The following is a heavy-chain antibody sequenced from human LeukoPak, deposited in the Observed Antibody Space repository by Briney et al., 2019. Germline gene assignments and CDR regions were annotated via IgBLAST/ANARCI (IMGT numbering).Heavy chain of an antibody. CDR2: IYYSGST. CDR3: ARDRSRDGYTFFDY. J-gene: IGHJ4*02. Sequence: PSETLSLTCTVSGGSISSYYWSWIRQPPGKGLEWIGYIYYSGSTNYNPSLKSQVTISVDTSKNQFSLKLSSVTAADTAVYYCARDRSRDGYTFFDYWGQGTLVTVSS. D-gene: IGHD5-24*01. V-gene: IGHV4-59*01. CDR1: GGSISSYY.